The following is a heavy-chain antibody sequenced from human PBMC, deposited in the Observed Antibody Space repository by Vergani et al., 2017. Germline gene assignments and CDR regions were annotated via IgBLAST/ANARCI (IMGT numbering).Heavy chain of an antibody. V-gene: IGHV4-59*01. D-gene: IGHD3-3*01. J-gene: IGHJ6*02. Sequence: QVQLQESGPGLVKPSETLSLTCTVSGGSISSYCWSWSRQPPGKGLEWIGYIYYSGSNNSNPSLKSRVTISVDTSKNQFSLKLSSVTAADTAVYYCARGLSLRLLEWSPYYGGMDVWGQGP. CDR3: ARGLSLRLLEWSPYYGGMDV. CDR2: IYYSGSN. CDR1: GGSISSYC.